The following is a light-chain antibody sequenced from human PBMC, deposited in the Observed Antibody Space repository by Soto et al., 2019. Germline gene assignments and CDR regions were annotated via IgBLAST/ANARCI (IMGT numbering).Light chain of an antibody. CDR1: SSDIGAYIY. CDR2: EVS. CDR3: SSYAGSNNFV. Sequence: QSALTQPASMSGSPGQSITISCTGTSSDIGAYIYVSWYQQHPGKAPKLMISEVSRRPSGVPERFSGSKSGNTASLTVSGLQADDEAHYYCSSYAGSNNFVFGTGTKV. V-gene: IGLV2-8*01. J-gene: IGLJ1*01.